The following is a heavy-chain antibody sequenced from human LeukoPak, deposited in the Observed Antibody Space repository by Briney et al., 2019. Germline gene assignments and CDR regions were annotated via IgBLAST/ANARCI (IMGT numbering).Heavy chain of an antibody. V-gene: IGHV3-9*01. J-gene: IGHJ4*02. Sequence: GGSLRLSCAASGFTFSSYWMHWVRQAPGKGLEWVSGISWNSGSIGYADSVKGRFTISRDNAKNSLYLQMNSLRAEDTALYYCAKPGDGDYAYFDYWGQGTLVTVSS. CDR1: GFTFSSYW. D-gene: IGHD4-17*01. CDR3: AKPGDGDYAYFDY. CDR2: ISWNSGSI.